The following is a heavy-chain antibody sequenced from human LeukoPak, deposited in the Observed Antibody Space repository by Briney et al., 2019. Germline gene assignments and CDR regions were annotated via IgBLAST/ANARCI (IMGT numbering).Heavy chain of an antibody. CDR1: GGSISSHY. D-gene: IGHD3-22*01. Sequence: SETLSLTCTVSGGSISSHYWSWIRQPPGKGLEWIGYIYYSGSTNYNPSLKSRVTLSVDKSKNQFSLKLSSVTAADTAVYYCARLLDDSSGFPHANFDCWGQGTLVTVSS. J-gene: IGHJ4*02. CDR2: IYYSGST. CDR3: ARLLDDSSGFPHANFDC. V-gene: IGHV4-59*11.